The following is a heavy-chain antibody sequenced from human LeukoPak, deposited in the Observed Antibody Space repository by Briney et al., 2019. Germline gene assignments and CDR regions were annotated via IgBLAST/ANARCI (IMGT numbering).Heavy chain of an antibody. J-gene: IGHJ4*02. Sequence: ASVKVSCKTSGYTFTDFYMHWVRQAPGQGLEWMGRVNLNSGGTNFAQKFQGRVSMTRDTSISTAYMQLSRLRFDDTAVYYCARSPHILTGENFDYWGQGTLLTVSS. CDR3: ARSPHILTGENFDY. CDR2: VNLNSGGT. V-gene: IGHV1-2*06. CDR1: GYTFTDFY. D-gene: IGHD3-9*01.